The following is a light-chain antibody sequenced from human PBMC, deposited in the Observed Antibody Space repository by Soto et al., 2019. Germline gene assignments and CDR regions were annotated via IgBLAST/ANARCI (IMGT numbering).Light chain of an antibody. Sequence: ESVLTQSPGSLSLSPGERATLSCRASQSVSSNYLAWYQHKPGQAPGLLIYGASSRATGIPDRFSGSGSGTDFTLNISRLEPEDFAVYYCQHYGSSLSITFGQGTRLEIK. V-gene: IGKV3-20*01. J-gene: IGKJ5*01. CDR3: QHYGSSLSIT. CDR2: GAS. CDR1: QSVSSNY.